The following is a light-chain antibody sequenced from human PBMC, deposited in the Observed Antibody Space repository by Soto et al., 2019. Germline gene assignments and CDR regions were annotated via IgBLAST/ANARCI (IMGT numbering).Light chain of an antibody. V-gene: IGLV2-8*01. Sequence: QSVLTQPPSASGSPGQSLTISCTGTSSDVGFYNFVSWYQQRPGKAPKLVIYEVTKRPSGVPDRFSGSKSGSTASLTVSGLQADDEADYYCAAWDDSLNGVVFGGGTKLTVL. CDR1: SSDVGFYNF. J-gene: IGLJ2*01. CDR2: EVT. CDR3: AAWDDSLNGVV.